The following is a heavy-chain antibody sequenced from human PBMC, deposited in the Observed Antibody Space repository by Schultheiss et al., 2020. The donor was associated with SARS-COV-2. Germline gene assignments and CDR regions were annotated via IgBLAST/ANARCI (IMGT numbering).Heavy chain of an antibody. D-gene: IGHD6-6*01. V-gene: IGHV3-48*03. CDR3: ARDLGEQLSYAMDV. CDR2: ISSSGSTI. J-gene: IGHJ6*02. Sequence: GGSLRLSCAASGFTFSTHVIHWVRQAPGKGLEWVTYISSSGSTIYYADSVKGRFTISRDKSKNTLYLQMNGLRPEDTAVYYCARDLGEQLSYAMDVWGQGTTVTVSS. CDR1: GFTFSTHV.